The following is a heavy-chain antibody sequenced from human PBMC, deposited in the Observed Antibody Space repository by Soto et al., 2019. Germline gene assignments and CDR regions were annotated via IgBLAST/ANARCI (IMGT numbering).Heavy chain of an antibody. Sequence: QVQLVQSGAEVKKPGSSVKVSCKASGGTFSSYAISWVRQAPGQGLEWMGWIIPIFGTADYAQKFQGRVTITAEESKSTAYMELSSLRSEDTAVYYCASHSGSSPEGRYYYGMDVWGQGTTVTVS. CDR3: ASHSGSSPEGRYYYGMDV. CDR2: IIPIFGTA. D-gene: IGHD1-26*01. V-gene: IGHV1-69*12. CDR1: GGTFSSYA. J-gene: IGHJ6*02.